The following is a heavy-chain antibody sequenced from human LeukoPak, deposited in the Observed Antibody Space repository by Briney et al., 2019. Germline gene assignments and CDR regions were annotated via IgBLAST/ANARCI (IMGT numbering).Heavy chain of an antibody. CDR1: GFNVNSNY. CDR3: ARAGYYDSSGYYC. CDR2: IYSGGTT. V-gene: IGHV3-66*02. Sequence: PGGSLRLSCAASGFNVNSNYMTWVRQAPGKGLEWVSVIYSGGTTYYADSVKGRFSISRDNSKNTVYLQMNSLRVEDTAVHYCARAGYYDSSGYYCWGQGTLVTVSS. J-gene: IGHJ4*02. D-gene: IGHD3-22*01.